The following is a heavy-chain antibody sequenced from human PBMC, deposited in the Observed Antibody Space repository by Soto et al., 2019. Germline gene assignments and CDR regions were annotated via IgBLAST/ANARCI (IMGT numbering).Heavy chain of an antibody. CDR1: GYTFTSYG. CDR3: ARGRYGDY. V-gene: IGHV1-18*01. J-gene: IGHJ4*02. CDR2: ISAHNGNT. D-gene: IGHD1-1*01. Sequence: QVHLVQSGAEVKKPGASVKVSCKGSGYTFTSYGITWVRQAPGQGLEWMGWISAHNGNTDYAHKLQGRVTVTTDTATRTAYIELRSLRSDDTAVYYCARGRYGDYWGQGALVTVSS.